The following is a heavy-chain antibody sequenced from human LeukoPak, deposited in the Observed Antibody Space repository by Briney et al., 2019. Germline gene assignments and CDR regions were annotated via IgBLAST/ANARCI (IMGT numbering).Heavy chain of an antibody. Sequence: GGSLRLSCAASGFTFSSYAMSWVRQAPGKGLEWASAISGSGGSTYYADSVKGRFTISRDNSKNTLYLQMNSLRAEDTAVYYCAKDSGGYYYGSGSYYFDYWGQGTLVTVSS. V-gene: IGHV3-23*01. CDR1: GFTFSSYA. D-gene: IGHD3-10*01. CDR2: ISGSGGST. J-gene: IGHJ4*02. CDR3: AKDSGGYYYGSGSYYFDY.